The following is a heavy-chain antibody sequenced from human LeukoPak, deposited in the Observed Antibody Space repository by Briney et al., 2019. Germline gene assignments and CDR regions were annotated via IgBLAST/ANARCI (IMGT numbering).Heavy chain of an antibody. CDR1: GFTFSNAW. D-gene: IGHD3-22*01. J-gene: IGHJ4*02. Sequence: AGGSLRLSCAVSGFTFSNAWMSWVRQAPGKGLEWVGRIKSKTDGGTTDYAAPVKGRFTISRDDSKNTLYLQMNSLKTEDTAVYYCTAYYYDSSGYYYCDYWGQGTLVTVSS. CDR3: TAYYYDSSGYYYCDY. CDR2: IKSKTDGGTT. V-gene: IGHV3-15*01.